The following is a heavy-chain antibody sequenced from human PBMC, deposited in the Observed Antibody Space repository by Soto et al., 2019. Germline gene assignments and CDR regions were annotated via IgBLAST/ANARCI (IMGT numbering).Heavy chain of an antibody. CDR2: ISGSGGST. V-gene: IGHV3-23*01. CDR1: GFTFSSYA. J-gene: IGHJ5*02. D-gene: IGHD4-4*01. Sequence: EVQLLESGGGLVQPGGSLRLSCAAPGFTFSSYAMSWVRQAPGKGLEWVSAISGSGGSTYYADSVKGRFTISRDNSKNTLYLQMNGLRAEDTAVYYCAKDRQGYTVTTEHWFDPWGQGTLVTVSS. CDR3: AKDRQGYTVTTEHWFDP.